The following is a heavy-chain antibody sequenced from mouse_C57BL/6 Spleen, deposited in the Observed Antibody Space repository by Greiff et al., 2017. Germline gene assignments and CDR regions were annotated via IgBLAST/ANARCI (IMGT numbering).Heavy chain of an antibody. CDR2: INPNNGGT. CDR3: ARGYYYGSSSFAC. CDR1: GYTFTDYY. D-gene: IGHD1-1*01. Sequence: EVQLQQSGPELVKPGASVKISCKASGYTFTDYYMNWVKQSHGKSLEWIGDINPNNGGTSYNQKFKGKATLTVDKSSNTAYMELRSLTSEDSAVYYCARGYYYGSSSFACWGQGALVTVSA. J-gene: IGHJ3*01. V-gene: IGHV1-26*01.